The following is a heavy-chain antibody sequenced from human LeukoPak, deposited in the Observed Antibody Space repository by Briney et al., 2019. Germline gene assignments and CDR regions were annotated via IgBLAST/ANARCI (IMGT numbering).Heavy chain of an antibody. CDR1: GFTFSSYG. CDR2: ISYDGSNK. J-gene: IGHJ6*02. D-gene: IGHD5-12*01. Sequence: PGGSLRLSCAASGFTFSSYGMHWVRQAPGKGLEWVAVISYDGSNKYYADSAKGRFTISRDNSKNTLYLQMNSLRAEDTAVYYCAKDRIVATTHAMDVWGQGTTVTVSS. V-gene: IGHV3-30*18. CDR3: AKDRIVATTHAMDV.